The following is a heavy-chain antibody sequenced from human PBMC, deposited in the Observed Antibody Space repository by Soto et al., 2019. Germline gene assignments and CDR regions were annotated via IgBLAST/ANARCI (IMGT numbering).Heavy chain of an antibody. CDR1: GFTFSSYA. J-gene: IGHJ3*02. D-gene: IGHD4-17*01. Sequence: GESLKISCAASGFTFSSYAMHWVRQAPGKGLEWVAVISYDGSNKYYADSEKGRFTISRDNSKNTLYLQMKSLRAEDTAGYYGAGGVRQPGDYGDYMCQAFDIWGQGTMVTVSS. CDR2: ISYDGSNK. CDR3: AGGVRQPGDYGDYMCQAFDI. V-gene: IGHV3-30-3*01.